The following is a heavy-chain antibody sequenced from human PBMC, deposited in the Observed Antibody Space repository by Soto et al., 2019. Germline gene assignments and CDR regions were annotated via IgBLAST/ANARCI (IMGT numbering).Heavy chain of an antibody. V-gene: IGHV4-30-4*01. D-gene: IGHD3-22*01. CDR3: ARTKYYYDTTAYIFDY. J-gene: IGHJ4*02. Sequence: SETLSLTCTVSGGSISSGEYWSWIRQPPGKGLEWIGYIYHSGGPYYNPSLNSRATMSVDTSQDQFSLKLSSVSAADTAVYYCARTKYYYDTTAYIFDYWGQGALVTVSS. CDR1: GGSISSGEY. CDR2: IYHSGGP.